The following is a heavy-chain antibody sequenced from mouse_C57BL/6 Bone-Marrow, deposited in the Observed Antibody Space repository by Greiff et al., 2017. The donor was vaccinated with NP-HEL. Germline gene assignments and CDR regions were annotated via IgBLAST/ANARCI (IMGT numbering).Heavy chain of an antibody. D-gene: IGHD1-1*01. V-gene: IGHV1-72*01. Sequence: QVQLKQPGADLVKPGASVKLSCKASGYTFTSYWMHWVKQRPGRGLEWIGRIDPNSGGTKYNEKFKNKATLTVDKPSSTAYMQLSSLTSEDSAVYYCARYYYGSRGWYFDVWGTGTTVTVSS. CDR3: ARYYYGSRGWYFDV. CDR2: IDPNSGGT. J-gene: IGHJ1*03. CDR1: GYTFTSYW.